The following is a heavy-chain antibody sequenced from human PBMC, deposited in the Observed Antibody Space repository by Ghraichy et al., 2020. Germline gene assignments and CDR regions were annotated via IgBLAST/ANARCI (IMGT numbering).Heavy chain of an antibody. Sequence: GGSLRLSCAASGFTFSSYAMSWVRQAPGKGLEWVSGFSGSGVSTYYADSVKGRFTISRDNSKNTLYLQMNSLRAEDTAVYYCAKSTNQYTSGWYDYWGQGSLVTVSS. J-gene: IGHJ4*02. CDR2: FSGSGVST. D-gene: IGHD6-19*01. V-gene: IGHV3-23*01. CDR3: AKSTNQYTSGWYDY. CDR1: GFTFSSYA.